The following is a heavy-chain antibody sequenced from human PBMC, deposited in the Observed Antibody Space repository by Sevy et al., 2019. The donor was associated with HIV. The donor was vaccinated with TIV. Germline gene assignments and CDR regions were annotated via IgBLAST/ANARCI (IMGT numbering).Heavy chain of an antibody. CDR3: ARHTGEPYYFEI. V-gene: IGHV3-23*01. CDR2: IRGRNNVT. J-gene: IGHJ4*02. D-gene: IGHD3-9*01. CDR1: GFTFNNYA. Sequence: GRSLRLSCTASGFTFNNYAMTWVRQAPGKGLEWVSSIRGRNNVTIYTESVRGRFTLSRDISTNTLYLQMNSLRVEDRAVYYCARHTGEPYYFEIWGQGTLVTVSS.